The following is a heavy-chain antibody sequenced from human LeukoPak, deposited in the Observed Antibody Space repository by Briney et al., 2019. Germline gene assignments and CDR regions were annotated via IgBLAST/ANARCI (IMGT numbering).Heavy chain of an antibody. D-gene: IGHD1-26*01. J-gene: IGHJ4*02. V-gene: IGHV4-34*01. CDR1: GGSFSGYY. Sequence: PSETLSLTCAVYGGSFSGYYWSWIRQPPGKGLEWIGEINHRRSTNYNPSLKSRVTMPVDTSKNQFSLNLSSVTAADTAVYYCAREWELTFDYWGQGTLVTVSS. CDR3: AREWELTFDY. CDR2: INHRRST.